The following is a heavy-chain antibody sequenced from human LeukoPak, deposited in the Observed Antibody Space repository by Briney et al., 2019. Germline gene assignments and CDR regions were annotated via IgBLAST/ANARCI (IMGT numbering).Heavy chain of an antibody. V-gene: IGHV3-49*04. CDR2: IRSKAYGGTT. D-gene: IGHD6-6*01. Sequence: GGSLRLSCAASGFTFSSYAMSWVRQAPGKGLEWVGFIRSKAYGGTTEYAASVKGRFTISRDDSKSIAYLQMNSLKTEDTAVYYCTRVQVRIEYSSSFDYWGQGTLVTVSS. CDR3: TRVQVRIEYSSSFDY. CDR1: GFTFSSYA. J-gene: IGHJ4*02.